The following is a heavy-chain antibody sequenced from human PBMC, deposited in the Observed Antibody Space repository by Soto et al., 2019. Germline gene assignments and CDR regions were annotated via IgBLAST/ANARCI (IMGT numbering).Heavy chain of an antibody. V-gene: IGHV5-51*01. J-gene: IGHJ6*03. CDR3: ARPAVQMGYYYYMDV. CDR2: IYPGDSDT. D-gene: IGHD1-1*01. Sequence: GESLKISCKGSGYSFTSYWIGWVRQMPGKGLEWMGIIYPGDSDTRYSPSFQGQVTISADKSISTAYLQWSSLKASDTAMYYCARPAVQMGYYYYMDVWGKGTTVTVSS. CDR1: GYSFTSYW.